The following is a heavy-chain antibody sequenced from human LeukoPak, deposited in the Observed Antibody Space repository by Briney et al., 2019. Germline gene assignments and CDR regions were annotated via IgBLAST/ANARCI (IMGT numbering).Heavy chain of an antibody. CDR1: GGSISSSSYY. CDR3: ARDQHGTIFGVVTHNWFDP. CDR2: IYYSGST. J-gene: IGHJ5*02. Sequence: SETLSLTCTVSGGSISSSSYYWSWIRQPPGKGLEWIGYIYYSGSTYYNPSLKSRVTISLDTSKNQFSLNLTSVTAADTAVYYCARDQHGTIFGVVTHNWFDPWGQGTLVTVSS. D-gene: IGHD3-3*01. V-gene: IGHV4-39*07.